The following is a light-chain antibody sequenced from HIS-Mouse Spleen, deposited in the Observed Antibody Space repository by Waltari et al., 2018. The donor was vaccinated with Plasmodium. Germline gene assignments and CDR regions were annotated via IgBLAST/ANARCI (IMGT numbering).Light chain of an antibody. Sequence: EILMTQSPATLSVSPGERATLSCRASQSVSSNLAWYQQKPGQAPRLLIYAASTRDTGIPARFSGSGSGTEFTLTISSLQSEDFAAYYCQQYNNWPFTFGPGTKVDIK. CDR1: QSVSSN. CDR2: AAS. J-gene: IGKJ3*01. V-gene: IGKV3-15*01. CDR3: QQYNNWPFT.